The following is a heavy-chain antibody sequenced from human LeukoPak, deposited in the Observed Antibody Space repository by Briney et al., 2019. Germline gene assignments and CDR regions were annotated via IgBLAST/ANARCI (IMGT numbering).Heavy chain of an antibody. D-gene: IGHD3-22*01. Sequence: GGSLRLSCEASGFTVSSNYMSWVRQAPGKGLEWVSVIYSGGSTYYADSVKGRFTISRDNSKNTLYLQMNSLRAEDTAVYYCAREFDYYDSSGYLNWGQGTLVTVSS. J-gene: IGHJ4*02. V-gene: IGHV3-53*01. CDR1: GFTVSSNY. CDR3: AREFDYYDSSGYLN. CDR2: IYSGGST.